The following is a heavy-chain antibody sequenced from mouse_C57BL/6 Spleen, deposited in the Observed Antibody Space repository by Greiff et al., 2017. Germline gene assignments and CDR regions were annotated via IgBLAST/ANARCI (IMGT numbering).Heavy chain of an antibody. CDR3: DRGYYGSSRRAMDY. Sequence: EVQLQQSGAELVKPGASVKLSCTASGFNIKDYYMHWVKQRTEQGLEWIGRIDPEDGDTKYAQKFQGKATITADTSSNTAYLQLSSLTSEDTAVYYCDRGYYGSSRRAMDYWGQGTSVTVSS. D-gene: IGHD1-1*01. CDR2: IDPEDGDT. CDR1: GFNIKDYY. J-gene: IGHJ4*01. V-gene: IGHV14-2*01.